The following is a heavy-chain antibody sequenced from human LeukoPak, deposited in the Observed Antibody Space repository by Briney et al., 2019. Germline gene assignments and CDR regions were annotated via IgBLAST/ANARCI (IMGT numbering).Heavy chain of an antibody. J-gene: IGHJ4*02. CDR1: GFTFDDYT. CDR3: ASSPYYDILTGYYGGFAY. Sequence: PGGSLRLSCAASGFTFDDYTMHWVRQAPGKGLEWDSLISWDGGSTYYADSVKGRFTISRDNSKNSLYLQMNSLRTEDTALYYCASSPYYDILTGYYGGFAYWGQGTLVTVSS. V-gene: IGHV3-43*01. D-gene: IGHD3-9*01. CDR2: ISWDGGST.